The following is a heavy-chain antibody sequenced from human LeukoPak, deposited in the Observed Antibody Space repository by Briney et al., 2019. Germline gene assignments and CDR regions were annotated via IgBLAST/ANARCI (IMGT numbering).Heavy chain of an antibody. J-gene: IGHJ5*02. D-gene: IGHD4-11*01. CDR1: GGTFSSYT. V-gene: IGHV1-69*02. Sequence: SVKVSCKASGGTFSSYTISRVRQAPGQGHEWMGRIIPILGIANYAQKFQGRVTITADKSTSTAYMERSSLRSEDTSVYYCARTGLHPFDPWGQGTLVTVSS. CDR3: ARTGLHPFDP. CDR2: IIPILGIA.